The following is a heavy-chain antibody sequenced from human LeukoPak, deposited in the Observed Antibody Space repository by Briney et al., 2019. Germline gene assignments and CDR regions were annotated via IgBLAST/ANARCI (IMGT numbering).Heavy chain of an antibody. Sequence: SETLSLTCTVSGGSISSADYYWSWIRQHPGKGLEWIGYIYYSGSTYYNPSLKSRVTISVDTSKNQFSLKLSSVTAADTAVYYCASIDSGSYSSYWYFDLWGRGTLVTVSS. CDR3: ASIDSGSYSSYWYFDL. D-gene: IGHD1-26*01. CDR2: IYYSGST. V-gene: IGHV4-31*03. CDR1: GGSISSADYY. J-gene: IGHJ2*01.